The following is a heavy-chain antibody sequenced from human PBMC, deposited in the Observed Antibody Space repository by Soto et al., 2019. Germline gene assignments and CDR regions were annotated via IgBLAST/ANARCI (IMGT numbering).Heavy chain of an antibody. J-gene: IGHJ4*02. D-gene: IGHD6-13*01. CDR1: GFTFSSYD. Sequence: QVQLVESGGGVVQPGRSLRLSCAASGFTFSSYDMHWVRQAPGKGLEWVAVIWYDGTNKYYADSVEGRFTISRDTSKNTLYLQVNSLRAEDTALYYGARDRGSSQPAYWGQGTLVPVSS. CDR3: ARDRGSSQPAY. V-gene: IGHV3-33*01. CDR2: IWYDGTNK.